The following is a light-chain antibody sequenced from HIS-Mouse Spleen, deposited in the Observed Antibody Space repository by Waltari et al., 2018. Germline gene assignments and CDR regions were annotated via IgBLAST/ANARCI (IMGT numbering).Light chain of an antibody. CDR1: ALPKKY. J-gene: IGLJ2*01. V-gene: IGLV3-10*01. CDR3: YSTDSSGNHRV. CDR2: EDS. Sequence: SYELTQPPSVSVSPGQTARITCSGDALPKKYAYWYQQKSGQAPVLVIHEDSNRPSGIPEGFSGSSSGTMATLTISGAQVEDEADYYCYSTDSSGNHRVFGGGTKLTVL.